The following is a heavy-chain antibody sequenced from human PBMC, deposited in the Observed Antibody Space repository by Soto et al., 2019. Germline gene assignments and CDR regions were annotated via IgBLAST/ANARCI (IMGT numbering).Heavy chain of an antibody. CDR1: GYTFSDYY. J-gene: IGHJ4*02. Sequence: ASVKVSCKASGYTFSDYYLHWLRQAPGQGLEWMGWISPKSGGTHYAPKFEGRVTLTTDTSISTAFMELSRLTSDDTAVYYCARGTRTQLWLPNVYWGQGPLVTVSS. D-gene: IGHD5-18*01. CDR3: ARGTRTQLWLPNVY. V-gene: IGHV1-2*02. CDR2: ISPKSGGT.